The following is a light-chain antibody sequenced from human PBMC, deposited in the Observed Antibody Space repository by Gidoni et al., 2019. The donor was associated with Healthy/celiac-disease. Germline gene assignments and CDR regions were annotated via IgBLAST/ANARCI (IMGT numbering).Light chain of an antibody. CDR1: SSNVGSYNL. CDR3: CSYAGSMA. Sequence: QSALTQPASVAGSPGQSITISCTGTSSNVGSYNLVAWYQQHPVKAAKLMIYEGSQRPSGVSNRVSGSKSGNTASLTISGLQAEDEADYYCCSYAGSMAFGGGTKLTVL. V-gene: IGLV2-23*01. J-gene: IGLJ3*02. CDR2: EGS.